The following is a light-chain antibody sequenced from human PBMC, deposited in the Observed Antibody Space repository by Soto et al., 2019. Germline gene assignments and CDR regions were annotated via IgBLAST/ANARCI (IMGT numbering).Light chain of an antibody. J-gene: IGKJ5*01. V-gene: IGKV3-11*01. Sequence: EIVLTQSPATLSLSPGERATLSCRASQSVSSYFAWYQQKPGQESMLLIYDASTRATGIAARFMGSGAGTDFTLTNSSLEPEDCAVYYCQQRSNLPSLGQGTRLEIK. CDR1: QSVSSY. CDR2: DAS. CDR3: QQRSNLPS.